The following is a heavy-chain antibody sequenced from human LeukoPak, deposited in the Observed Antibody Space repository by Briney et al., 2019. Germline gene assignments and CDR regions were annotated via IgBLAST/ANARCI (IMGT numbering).Heavy chain of an antibody. CDR3: TTEKHELLWFGNYYYMDV. Sequence: KPGGSLRLSCAASGFTFSSYAMSWVRQAPGKGLEWVGRIKSKTDGGTTDYAAPVKGRFTISRDDSKNTLYLQMNSLKTEDTAVYYCTTEKHELLWFGNYYYMDVWGKGTTVTVSS. CDR2: IKSKTDGGTT. CDR1: GFTFSSYA. V-gene: IGHV3-15*01. D-gene: IGHD3-10*01. J-gene: IGHJ6*03.